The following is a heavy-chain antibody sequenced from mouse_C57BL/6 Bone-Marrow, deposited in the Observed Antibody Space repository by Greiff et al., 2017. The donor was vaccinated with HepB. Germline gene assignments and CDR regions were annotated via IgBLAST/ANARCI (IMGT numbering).Heavy chain of an antibody. CDR1: GYAFSSSW. CDR3: ARRVVYYYGSSYWYFDV. Sequence: QVQLQQSGPELVKPGASVKISCKASGYAFSSSWMTWVKQRPGKGLEWIGRIYPGDGDTNYNGKFKGKATLTADKSSSTAYMQLSSLTSEDSAVYFCARRVVYYYGSSYWYFDVWGTGTTVTVSS. D-gene: IGHD1-1*01. J-gene: IGHJ1*03. CDR2: IYPGDGDT. V-gene: IGHV1-82*01.